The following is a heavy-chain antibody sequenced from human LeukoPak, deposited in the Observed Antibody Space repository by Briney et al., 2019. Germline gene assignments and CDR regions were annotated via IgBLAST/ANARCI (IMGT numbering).Heavy chain of an antibody. CDR2: IYTSGST. CDR3: AREAPYDFWSGYYGA. D-gene: IGHD3-3*01. CDR1: GGSISSGSHY. V-gene: IGHV4-61*02. J-gene: IGHJ5*02. Sequence: SETLSLTCTVSGGSISSGSHYWSWIRQPAGKGLEWIGRIYTSGSTNYNPSLKSRVTISVDTSKNQFSLKLSSVTAADTAVYYCAREAPYDFWSGYYGAWGQGTLVTVSS.